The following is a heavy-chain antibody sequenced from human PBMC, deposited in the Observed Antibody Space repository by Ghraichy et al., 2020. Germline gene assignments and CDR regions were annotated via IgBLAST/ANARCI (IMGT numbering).Heavy chain of an antibody. CDR1: GGTFSSYA. V-gene: IGHV1-69*13. CDR3: ARSSSLGFRRSGAFDI. CDR2: IIPIFGTA. Sequence: SVKVSCKASGGTFSSYAISWVRQAPGQGLEWMGGIIPIFGTANYAQKFQGRVTITADESTSTAYMELSSLRSEDTAVYYCARSSSLGFRRSGAFDIWGQGTMVTVSS. D-gene: IGHD7-27*01. J-gene: IGHJ3*02.